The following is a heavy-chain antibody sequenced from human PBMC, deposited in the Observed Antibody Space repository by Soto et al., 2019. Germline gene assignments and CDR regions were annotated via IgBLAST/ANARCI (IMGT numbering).Heavy chain of an antibody. CDR1: GASISDYW. J-gene: IGHJ5*02. CDR2: ISDTGST. CDR3: ARSHKCGYTVMDA. Sequence: SETLSLTCTVSGASISDYWWSWIRQPPGKGLEYIGFISDTGSTNYNPSLMSRLTISADTSKYQFSLKLRAVTAADTSVYFWARSHKCGYTVMDAWGRGTLVTVSS. D-gene: IGHD6-13*01. V-gene: IGHV4-59*01.